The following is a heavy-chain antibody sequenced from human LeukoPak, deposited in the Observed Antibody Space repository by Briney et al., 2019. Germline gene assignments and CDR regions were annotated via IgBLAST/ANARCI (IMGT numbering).Heavy chain of an antibody. CDR3: TRDLSTMVVTPVGY. V-gene: IGHV3-49*03. Sequence: PGGSLRLSCTASGFTFGDYAMSWFRQAPGKGLEWVGFIRSEAYGGTTEYAASVKGRFTISRDDSKSIAYLQMNSLKTEDTAVYYCTRDLSTMVVTPVGYWGQGTLVTVSS. J-gene: IGHJ4*02. D-gene: IGHD4-23*01. CDR2: IRSEAYGGTT. CDR1: GFTFGDYA.